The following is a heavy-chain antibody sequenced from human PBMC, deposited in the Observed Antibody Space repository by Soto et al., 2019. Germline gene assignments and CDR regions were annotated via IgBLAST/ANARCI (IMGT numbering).Heavy chain of an antibody. CDR1: GYIFTGYY. D-gene: IGHD3-22*01. V-gene: IGHV1-2*02. Sequence: QVQLVQSGAEVKKPGASVKVSCKASGYIFTGYYMHWLRQAPGQGLEWMGWFKPNSGGTKDAQKFQGRVTMTNDPSTSTAYLAQSGLISDATAVYYCARGDFHSSANYSAGWFDPWGQGTLVTVSS. CDR2: FKPNSGGT. J-gene: IGHJ5*02. CDR3: ARGDFHSSANYSAGWFDP.